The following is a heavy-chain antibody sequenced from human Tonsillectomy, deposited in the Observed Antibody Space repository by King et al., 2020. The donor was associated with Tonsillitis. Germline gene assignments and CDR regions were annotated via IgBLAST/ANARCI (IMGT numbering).Heavy chain of an antibody. J-gene: IGHJ4*02. D-gene: IGHD6-13*01. Sequence: VQLVESGGGLVQLGGSLKLSCAASGFSISGSAMHWVRQASGKRLEWVGRIRSKANSYATAYAASVKGRFTISRDDSKNTAYLQMNSLKTEDTAVYYCTTWVGVQQLNYWGQGALVTVSS. CDR1: GFSISGSA. V-gene: IGHV3-73*02. CDR2: IRSKANSYAT. CDR3: TTWVGVQQLNY.